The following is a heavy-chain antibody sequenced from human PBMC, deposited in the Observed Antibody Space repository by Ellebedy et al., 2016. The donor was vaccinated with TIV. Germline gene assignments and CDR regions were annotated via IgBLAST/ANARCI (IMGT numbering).Heavy chain of an antibody. CDR3: ARDSTVTHYDYYYGMDV. CDR1: GYTFTSYG. V-gene: IGHV1-18*01. CDR2: ISAYNGNT. J-gene: IGHJ6*02. Sequence: AASVKVSCKASGYTFTSYGISWVRQAPGQGLEWMGWISAYNGNTNYAQKLQGRVTMTTDTSTSTAYMELRSLRSDDTAVYYCARDSTVTHYDYYYGMDVWGQGTTVTVSS. D-gene: IGHD4-17*01.